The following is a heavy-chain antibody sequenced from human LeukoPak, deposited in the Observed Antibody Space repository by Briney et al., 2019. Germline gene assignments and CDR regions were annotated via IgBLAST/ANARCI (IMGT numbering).Heavy chain of an antibody. CDR3: AREPTYSSSWHTTCDC. Sequence: GGSLRLSCAASGLTVSSNYMSWVRQAPGKGLEWVSVMYSGGITYYADSVQGRFTISRDNSQNTLYLQMNSLRVEDTAVYYCAREPTYSSSWHTTCDCWGQGTLVTVSS. V-gene: IGHV3-53*01. CDR2: MYSGGIT. J-gene: IGHJ4*02. D-gene: IGHD6-13*01. CDR1: GLTVSSNY.